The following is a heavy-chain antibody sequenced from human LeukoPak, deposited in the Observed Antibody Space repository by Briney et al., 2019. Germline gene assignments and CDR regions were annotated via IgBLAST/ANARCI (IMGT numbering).Heavy chain of an antibody. V-gene: IGHV3-11*04. D-gene: IGHD1-26*01. CDR2: ISTRGSTI. CDR3: VRSPYSESYYGDAFDI. Sequence: GGSLRLSCEASGFTFSDYYMSWIRQAPGKGLEWLSYISTRGSTIYYADSVKGRFTISRDNAKNSLYLQMNSLRAEDTAVYYCVRSPYSESYYGDAFDIWGQGTVVTVSS. CDR1: GFTFSDYY. J-gene: IGHJ3*02.